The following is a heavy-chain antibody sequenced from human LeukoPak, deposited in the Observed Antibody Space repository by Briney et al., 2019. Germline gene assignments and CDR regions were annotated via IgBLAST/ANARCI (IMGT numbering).Heavy chain of an antibody. CDR1: GGSISSSSYY. J-gene: IGHJ4*02. D-gene: IGHD3-22*01. CDR2: IYYSGST. Sequence: SETLSLTCTVSGGSISSSSYYWGWIRQPPGKGLEWIGSIYYSGSTYYNPSLKSRVTISVDTSKNQFSLKLSSVTAADTAVYYCARGPYYYDSSGANDYWGQGTLVTVSS. CDR3: ARGPYYYDSSGANDY. V-gene: IGHV4-39*01.